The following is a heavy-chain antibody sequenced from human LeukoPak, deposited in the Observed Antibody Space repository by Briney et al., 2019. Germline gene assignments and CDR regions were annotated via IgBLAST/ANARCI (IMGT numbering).Heavy chain of an antibody. D-gene: IGHD3-22*01. CDR1: GGSISSSSYY. J-gene: IGHJ4*02. Sequence: SETLSLTCTVSGGSISSSSYYWGWIRQPPGKGLEWIGSFYYSGGTYYNPSLKSRVTISVDTSKNQFSLKLSSVTAADTAVYYCTRQGSLGTSGYYYWGQGTLVTVSS. CDR3: TRQGSLGTSGYYY. V-gene: IGHV4-39*01. CDR2: FYYSGGT.